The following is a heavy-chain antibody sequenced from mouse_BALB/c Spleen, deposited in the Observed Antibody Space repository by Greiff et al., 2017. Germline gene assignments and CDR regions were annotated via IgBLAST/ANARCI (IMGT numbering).Heavy chain of an antibody. J-gene: IGHJ3*01. CDR3: ARARWDGFAY. Sequence: EVQLQESGGGLVQPGGSRKLSCAASGFTFSSFGMHWVRQAPEKGLEWVAYISSGSSTIYYADTVKGRFTISRDNPKNTLFLQMTSLRSEDTAMYYCARARWDGFAYWGQGTLVTVSA. D-gene: IGHD4-1*01. CDR2: ISSGSSTI. CDR1: GFTFSSFG. V-gene: IGHV5-17*02.